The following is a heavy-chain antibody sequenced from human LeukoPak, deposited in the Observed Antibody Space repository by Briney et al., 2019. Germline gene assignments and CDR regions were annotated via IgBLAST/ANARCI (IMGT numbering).Heavy chain of an antibody. CDR3: ARHLGGSSSDY. D-gene: IGHD6-6*01. V-gene: IGHV4-38-2*01. CDR1: GYSISSGYY. CDR2: IYHSGST. J-gene: IGHJ4*02. Sequence: SETLSLTCAVSGYSISSGYYWGWIRQPPGKGLEWIASIYHSGSTYYNPSLKSRVTISVDTSKNQFSLKLSSVTAADTAVYYCARHLGGSSSDYWGQGTLVTVSS.